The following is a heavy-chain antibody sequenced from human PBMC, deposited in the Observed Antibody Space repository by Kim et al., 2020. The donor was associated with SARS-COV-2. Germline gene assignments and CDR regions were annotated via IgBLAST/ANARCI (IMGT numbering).Heavy chain of an antibody. CDR2: VHYKGST. J-gene: IGHJ4*02. D-gene: IGHD3-10*01. V-gene: IGHV4-59*13. Sequence: SETLSLTCTVSGDSINPYYWSWIRQPPGKGLEWIGYVHYKGSTNYNPSLESRVTISMDTSKNEFSLKLNAVTAADTAIYYCARGEREGTLGNYRTGKFDYWGQGSLVTVSS. CDR3: ARGEREGTLGNYRTGKFDY. CDR1: GDSINPYY.